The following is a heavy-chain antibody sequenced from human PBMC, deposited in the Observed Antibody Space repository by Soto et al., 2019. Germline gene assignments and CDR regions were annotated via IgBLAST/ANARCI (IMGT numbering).Heavy chain of an antibody. CDR3: ARADTAMVSKDY. J-gene: IGHJ4*02. CDR2: IYYSGST. V-gene: IGHV4-59*12. D-gene: IGHD5-18*01. CDR1: GGSISPYY. Sequence: SETLSLTCTVSGGSISPYYWSWIRQHPGKGLEWIGYIYYSGSTYYNPSLKSRVTISVDTSKNQFSLKLSSVTAADTAVYYCARADTAMVSKDYWGQGTLVTVSS.